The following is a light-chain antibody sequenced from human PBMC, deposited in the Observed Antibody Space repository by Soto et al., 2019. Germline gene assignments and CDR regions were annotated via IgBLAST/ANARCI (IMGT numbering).Light chain of an antibody. CDR3: CSYAGSSTLYV. J-gene: IGLJ1*01. CDR1: SSDVGSYNL. Sequence: QSALTQPASVSGSPGQSITISCTGTSSDVGSYNLVSWYQQHPGKAPKLMIYEGSKRPSGVSNRFSGSKSGNTASLTISGLRAEYGADYYCCSYAGSSTLYVFGTGTKVTVL. V-gene: IGLV2-23*01. CDR2: EGS.